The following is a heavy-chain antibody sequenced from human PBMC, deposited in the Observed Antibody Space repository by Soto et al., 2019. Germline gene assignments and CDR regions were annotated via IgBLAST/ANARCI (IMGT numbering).Heavy chain of an antibody. CDR2: IIPIFGTA. CDR1: GGTFSRYA. J-gene: IGHJ4*02. V-gene: IGHV1-69*06. Sequence: SLKRSCKASGGTFSRYAVSWVRQAPGQGLEWMGGIIPIFGTANYAQKFQGRVTITADKSTSTAYMELSSLRSEDTAVYYCASHTAMVYYFDYWGQGTLVTVSS. CDR3: ASHTAMVYYFDY. D-gene: IGHD5-18*01.